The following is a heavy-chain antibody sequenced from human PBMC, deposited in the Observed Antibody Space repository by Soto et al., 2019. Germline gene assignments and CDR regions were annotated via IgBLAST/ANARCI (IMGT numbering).Heavy chain of an antibody. CDR1: GVSFNNNG. CDR3: ARNIYYASGSYSPYGMDV. J-gene: IGHJ6*02. Sequence: QVQLVQSGAEVKKPGSSVKVSCKTSGVSFNNNGIGWVRQAPGHGLEWMGGVSPPFRTSNYARKFQGRISITADASTGTVNLELSILTSEDTAQYYCARNIYYASGSYSPYGMDVCGQGTTVTVSS. V-gene: IGHV1-69*01. CDR2: VSPPFRTS. D-gene: IGHD3-10*01.